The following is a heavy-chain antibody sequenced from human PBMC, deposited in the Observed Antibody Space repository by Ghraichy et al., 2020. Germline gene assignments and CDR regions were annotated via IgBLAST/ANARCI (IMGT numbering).Heavy chain of an antibody. D-gene: IGHD1-7*01. CDR3: AKVIEPGTTTISYFYSGLDV. CDR2: ISGSGDST. V-gene: IGHV3-23*01. CDR1: GFTFSKYA. J-gene: IGHJ6*02. Sequence: LSLTCAASGFTFSKYAMSWVRQAPGKGLEWVSAISGSGDSTYYADSVKGRFTISRDNSENMLYLQMNSLRAEDTAAYYCAKVIEPGTTTISYFYSGLDVWGQGNPGHRPL.